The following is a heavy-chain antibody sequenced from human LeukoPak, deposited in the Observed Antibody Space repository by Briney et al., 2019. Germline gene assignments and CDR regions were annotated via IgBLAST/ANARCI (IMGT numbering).Heavy chain of an antibody. CDR3: ARDRLTGDRAMIAFDI. D-gene: IGHD7-27*01. Sequence: PSETLSLTCTVSGGSISSDDYYWSWIRQPAGKGLEWIGRIYTSGSTNYNPSLKSRVTISIDTSKNRYSLKVNSVTAADTAVYYCARDRLTGDRAMIAFDIWGQGTMVTVSS. V-gene: IGHV4-61*02. CDR2: IYTSGST. J-gene: IGHJ3*02. CDR1: GGSISSDDYY.